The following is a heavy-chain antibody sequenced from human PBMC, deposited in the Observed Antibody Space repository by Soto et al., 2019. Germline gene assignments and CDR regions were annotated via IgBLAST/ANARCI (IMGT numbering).Heavy chain of an antibody. CDR3: AKEGLRPFDY. CDR1: GFTFSSYG. Sequence: QVQLVESGGGVVQPGRSLRLSCAASGFTFSSYGMHWVRQAPGKGLEWVAVISYDGSNKYYADSVKGRFTISRDNSNNALYLQMNSLTAEDTAVYYCAKEGLRPFDYWGQGTLVTVSS. V-gene: IGHV3-30*18. CDR2: ISYDGSNK. J-gene: IGHJ4*02. D-gene: IGHD4-17*01.